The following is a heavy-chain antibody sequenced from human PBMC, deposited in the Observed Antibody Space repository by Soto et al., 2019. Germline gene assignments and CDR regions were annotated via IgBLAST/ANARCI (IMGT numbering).Heavy chain of an antibody. CDR2: ISGSGDST. CDR1: GFTFSSYA. D-gene: IGHD2-2*01. V-gene: IGHV3-23*01. J-gene: IGHJ6*02. CDR3: AKERGPWCSSTSCYAYYYYGMDV. Sequence: GGSLRLSCAASGFTFSSYAMSWVRQAPGKGLEWVSAISGSGDSTYYADSVKGRFTISRDNSKNTLYLQMNSLRAEDTAVYYCAKERGPWCSSTSCYAYYYYGMDVWGQGTTVTVSS.